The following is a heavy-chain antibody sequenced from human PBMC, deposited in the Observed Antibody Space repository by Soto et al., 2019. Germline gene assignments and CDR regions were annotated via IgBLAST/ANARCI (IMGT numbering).Heavy chain of an antibody. CDR3: ARQETATRTGADS. J-gene: IGHJ4*02. CDR1: GFTFNLYG. CDR2: VTAYGGRT. Sequence: QVQLVQSGAEVRKPGASVKVSCKASGFTFNLYGISWVRQAPGQGLEWMGWVTAYGGRTHSAQKFQGRLTMTTDTATTTAFMELRSLTSDDTAVYYCARQETATRTGADSWGQGTLVTVSS. V-gene: IGHV1-18*01. D-gene: IGHD1-1*01.